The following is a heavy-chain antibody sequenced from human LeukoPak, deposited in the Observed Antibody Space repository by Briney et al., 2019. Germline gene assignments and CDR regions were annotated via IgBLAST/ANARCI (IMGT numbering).Heavy chain of an antibody. CDR2: IRSKAYGGTT. CDR3: TRGPGGLRWFGESVGTPTYNWFDP. J-gene: IGHJ5*02. V-gene: IGHV3-49*03. CDR1: GFTFGDYA. Sequence: GGSLRLSCTASGFTFGDYAMSWFRQAPGKGLEWVGFIRSKAYGGTTEYAASVKGRFTISRDDSKSIAYLQMNSLKTEDTAVYYCTRGPGGLRWFGESVGTPTYNWFDPWGQGTLVTVSS. D-gene: IGHD3-10*01.